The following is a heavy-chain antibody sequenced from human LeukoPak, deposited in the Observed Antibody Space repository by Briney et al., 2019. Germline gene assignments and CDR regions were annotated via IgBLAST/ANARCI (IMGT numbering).Heavy chain of an antibody. V-gene: IGHV3-30*03. J-gene: IGHJ3*02. D-gene: IGHD2-15*01. CDR3: AVVAAPLDAFDI. Sequence: GGSLRLSCAASGFTLSSYGMHWVRQAPGKGLEWVAVISYDGSNKYYADSVKGRFTISRDNSKNTLYLQMNSLRAEDTAVYYCAVVAAPLDAFDIWGQGTMVTVSS. CDR2: ISYDGSNK. CDR1: GFTLSSYG.